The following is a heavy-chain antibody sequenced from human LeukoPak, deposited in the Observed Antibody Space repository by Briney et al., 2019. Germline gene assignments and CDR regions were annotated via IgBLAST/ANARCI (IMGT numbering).Heavy chain of an antibody. J-gene: IGHJ4*02. CDR3: AKDGLRGYDFDY. Sequence: GRSLRLSCAPSAFTFGTYAISWVRHGPGEGLEWVARISNAAGTTNYADSVRGRFTISRDNSQNTLYLQMSSLRVEDTAEYYCAKDGLRGYDFDYWGQGTLVSVSS. CDR1: AFTFGTYA. D-gene: IGHD5-12*01. CDR2: ISNAAGTT. V-gene: IGHV3-23*01.